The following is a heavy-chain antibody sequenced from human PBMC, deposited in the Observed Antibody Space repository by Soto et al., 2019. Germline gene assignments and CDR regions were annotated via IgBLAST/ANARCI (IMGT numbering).Heavy chain of an antibody. CDR3: ARDRSRYEWFGT. J-gene: IGHJ5*02. D-gene: IGHD5-12*01. V-gene: IGHV4-59*13. Sequence: SETLSLTCTVSGGSIGTYYWSWIRQSPGKGMEWIGYIYHSGSTNYNPSLKSRATISVDTSKNDFSLRLSSVTVADTAVYYCARDRSRYEWFGTWRQG. CDR1: GGSIGTYY. CDR2: IYHSGST.